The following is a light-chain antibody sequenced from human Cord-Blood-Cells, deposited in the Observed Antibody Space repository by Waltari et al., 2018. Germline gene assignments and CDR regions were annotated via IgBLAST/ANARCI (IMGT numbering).Light chain of an antibody. CDR1: SSDVGSYNL. CDR3: CSHAGSSTLV. J-gene: IGLJ3*02. V-gene: IGLV2-23*01. CDR2: EGS. Sequence: QSALTQPASVSGSPGQSLTISCPVTSSDVGSYNLVPWYQQHPGKAPKLMIYEGSKRPSGVSNRFSGSKSGNTASLTISGLQAEDEADYYCCSHAGSSTLVFGGGTKLTVL.